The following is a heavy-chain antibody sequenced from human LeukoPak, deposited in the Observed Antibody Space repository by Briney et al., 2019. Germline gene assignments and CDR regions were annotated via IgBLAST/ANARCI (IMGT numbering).Heavy chain of an antibody. V-gene: IGHV4-31*03. CDR2: IYYSGST. J-gene: IGHJ5*02. D-gene: IGHD3-22*01. Sequence: SETLSLTCTVSGGSISSSSYYWGWIRQPPGKGLEWIGYIYYSGSTYYNPSLKSRVTISVDTSKNQFSLKLSSVTAADTAVYYCARGPGYYDSSGLAPWGQGTLVTVSS. CDR3: ARGPGYYDSSGLAP. CDR1: GGSISSSSYY.